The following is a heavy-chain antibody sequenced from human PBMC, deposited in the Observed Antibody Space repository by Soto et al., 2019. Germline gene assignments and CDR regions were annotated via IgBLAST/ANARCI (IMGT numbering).Heavy chain of an antibody. V-gene: IGHV4-59*01. CDR2: IYYSGST. D-gene: IGHD3-3*01. J-gene: IGHJ6*03. CDR3: ARRSRYDFWSGYPHMDV. CDR1: GGSISSYY. Sequence: SETLSLTCTVSGGSISSYYWSWIRQPPGKGPEWIGYIYYSGSTNYNPSLKSRVTISVDTSKNQFSLKLSSVTAADTAVYYCARRSRYDFWSGYPHMDVWGKGTTVTVSS.